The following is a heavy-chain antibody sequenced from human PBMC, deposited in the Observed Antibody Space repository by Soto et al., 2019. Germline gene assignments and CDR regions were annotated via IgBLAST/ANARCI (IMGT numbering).Heavy chain of an antibody. J-gene: IGHJ4*02. CDR3: ARFRSERPFDY. Sequence: XSLRLSFAASGLTFSRYTMHWVRQAPGKGLEWVAVISYDGNNKYYADSVKGRFTISRDNSKNTLSLQMNSLRPEDTAVYYCARFRSERPFDYWGQGTLVTVSS. CDR1: GLTFSRYT. CDR2: ISYDGNNK. V-gene: IGHV3-30-3*01.